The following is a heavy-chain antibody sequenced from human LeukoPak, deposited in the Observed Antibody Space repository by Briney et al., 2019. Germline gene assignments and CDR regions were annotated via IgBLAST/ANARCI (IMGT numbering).Heavy chain of an antibody. CDR3: AKRWGSYHFDY. Sequence: PGGSLRLSCAAAGFTFSSYAMSCVRQAPGKVREWVSAISDRGGSTYYADSVKGRFTISRDNSKSTLYLQMNSLRAEDTAVYYCAKRWGSYHFDYWGQGTLVTVSS. J-gene: IGHJ4*02. CDR2: ISDRGGST. V-gene: IGHV3-23*01. CDR1: GFTFSSYA. D-gene: IGHD1-26*01.